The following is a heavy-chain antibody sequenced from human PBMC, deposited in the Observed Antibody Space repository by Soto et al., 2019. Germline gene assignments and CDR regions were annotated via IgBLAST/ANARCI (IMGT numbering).Heavy chain of an antibody. CDR2: INPVDSDT. J-gene: IGHJ4*02. CDR1: GYIFTSFW. CDR3: ERGFLRPHPTPNFDY. Sequence: PGESLKISCQGFGYIFTSFWIGWVRQMPGKGLEWMGIINPVDSDTRYSPSFQGQVTISVDKSITTAYLQWSSLKASDTAMYYCERGFLRPHPTPNFDYWCLAILVTVS. V-gene: IGHV5-51*01. D-gene: IGHD3-16*01.